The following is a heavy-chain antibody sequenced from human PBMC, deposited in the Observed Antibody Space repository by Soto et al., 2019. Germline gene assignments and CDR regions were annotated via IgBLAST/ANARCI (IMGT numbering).Heavy chain of an antibody. CDR3: VREEYGGVYVDY. J-gene: IGHJ4*02. CDR2: TSYDGNNK. Sequence: QVQLVESAGGVGQPGKALRLSCAASGLTFSSYAMHWVRQAPGKGLEWVAVTSYDGNNKYYADTVKGRFTISRDNFKHTLFLQMTILRTEDTADYYCVREEYGGVYVDYWGQGTLVTVSS. D-gene: IGHD4-17*01. V-gene: IGHV3-30-3*01. CDR1: GLTFSSYA.